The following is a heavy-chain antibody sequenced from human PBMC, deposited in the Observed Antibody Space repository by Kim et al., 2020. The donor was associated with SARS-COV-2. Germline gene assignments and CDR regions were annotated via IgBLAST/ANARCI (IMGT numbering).Heavy chain of an antibody. D-gene: IGHD3-10*01. Sequence: GGSLRLSCAASGFTVSSNYMSWVRQAPGKGLEWVSVIYSGGSTYYADSVKGRFTISRDNSKNTLYLQMNSLRAEDTAVYYCARWGGEMAHNRDLAHFDYWGQGTLVTVSS. V-gene: IGHV3-53*01. CDR2: IYSGGST. CDR3: ARWGGEMAHNRDLAHFDY. J-gene: IGHJ4*02. CDR1: GFTVSSNY.